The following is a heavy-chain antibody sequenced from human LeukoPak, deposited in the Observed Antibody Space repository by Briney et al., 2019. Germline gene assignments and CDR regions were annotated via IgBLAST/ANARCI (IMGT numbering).Heavy chain of an antibody. D-gene: IGHD6-19*01. CDR1: GFTFSSYG. J-gene: IGHJ4*02. V-gene: IGHV3-33*01. CDR3: ARDLRKFRWLPSYFDY. Sequence: GRSLRLSCAASGFTFSSYGMHWVRQAPGKGLEWVAVIWYDGSNKYYADSVKGRFTISRDNSKNTLYLQMNSLRAEDTAVYYCARDLRKFRWLPSYFDYWGQGTLVTVSS. CDR2: IWYDGSNK.